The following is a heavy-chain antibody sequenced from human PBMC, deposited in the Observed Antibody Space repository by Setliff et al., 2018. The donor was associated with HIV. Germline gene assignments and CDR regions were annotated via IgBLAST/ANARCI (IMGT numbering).Heavy chain of an antibody. J-gene: IGHJ4*02. CDR1: GDSIGSGGDF. D-gene: IGHD5-18*01. CDR2: LYYSGTT. Sequence: PSETLSLTCIVSGDSIGSGGDFWWGWIRQPPGKGLEWIGSLYYSGTTYYNPSLKSRLTISVDTSKNQFSLKLSSVTAADTAVYYCARHGYSSDLRISYCDSWGQGSLVTVSS. CDR3: ARHGYSSDLRISYCDS. V-gene: IGHV4-39*01.